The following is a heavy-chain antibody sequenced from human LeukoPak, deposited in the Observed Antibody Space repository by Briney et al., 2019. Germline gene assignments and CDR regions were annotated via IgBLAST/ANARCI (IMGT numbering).Heavy chain of an antibody. V-gene: IGHV4-59*01. D-gene: IGHD4/OR15-4a*01. CDR3: ARDAVPWCL. CDR1: GGSISSYY. J-gene: IGHJ3*01. CDR2: IRYIGGT. Sequence: PSETLSLTCTVSGGSISSYYWSWIRQPPGKGLEWIGNIRYIGGTDYNPSLKSRVTISLDTSKNQFSLRLSSVTAADTAVYYCARDAVPWCLWGQGTMVTVSS.